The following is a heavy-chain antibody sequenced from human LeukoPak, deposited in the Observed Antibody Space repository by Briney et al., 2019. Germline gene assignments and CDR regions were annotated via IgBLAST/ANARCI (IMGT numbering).Heavy chain of an antibody. J-gene: IGHJ4*02. CDR1: GFTFSDYY. Sequence: GGSLRLSCAASGFTFSDYYMSWIRQAPGKGLEWVSHISASGRTTDYADSVKGRFTISRDNSKNTVYLQMNSLRAEDTAVYYCAKLCSGGSCYWNYWGQGTLVTVSS. D-gene: IGHD2-15*01. CDR3: AKLCSGGSCYWNY. CDR2: ISASGRTT. V-gene: IGHV3-23*01.